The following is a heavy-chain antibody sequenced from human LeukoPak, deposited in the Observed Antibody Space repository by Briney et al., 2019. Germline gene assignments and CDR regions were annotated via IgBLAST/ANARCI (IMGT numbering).Heavy chain of an antibody. Sequence: SETLSLTCTVSGGSISRGSYYWSWIRQPAGKGLEWIGRIYTSGSTNYNPSLKSRVTMSVDTSKNQFSLKLSSVTAADTAVYYCARDSGDGDIWGQGTMVTVSS. CDR2: IYTSGST. D-gene: IGHD4-17*01. CDR1: GGSISRGSYY. V-gene: IGHV4-61*02. J-gene: IGHJ3*02. CDR3: ARDSGDGDI.